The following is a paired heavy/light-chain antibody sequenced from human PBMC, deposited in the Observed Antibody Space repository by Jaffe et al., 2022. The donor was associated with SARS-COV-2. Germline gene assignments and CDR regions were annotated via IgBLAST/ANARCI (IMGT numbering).Heavy chain of an antibody. CDR3: ARGYCSGGSCYSSRYYYYYMDV. CDR1: GGTFSSYA. V-gene: IGHV1-69*01. Sequence: QVQLVQSGAEVKKPGSSVKVSCKASGGTFSSYAISWVRQAPGQGLEWMGGIIPIFGTANYAQKFQGRVTITADESTSTAYMELSSLRSEDTAVYYCARGYCSGGSCYSSRYYYYYMDVWGKGTTVTVSS. J-gene: IGHJ6*03. CDR2: IIPIFGTA. D-gene: IGHD2-15*01.
Light chain of an antibody. V-gene: IGLV3-27*01. CDR1: VLAKKY. J-gene: IGLJ3*02. CDR3: YSAADNAWV. Sequence: SYELTQPSSVSVSPGQTARITCSGDVLAKKYARWFQQKPGQAPVLVIYKDSERPSGIPERFSGSSSGTTVTLTISGAQVEDEADYYCYSAADNAWVFGGGTKLTVL. CDR2: KDS.